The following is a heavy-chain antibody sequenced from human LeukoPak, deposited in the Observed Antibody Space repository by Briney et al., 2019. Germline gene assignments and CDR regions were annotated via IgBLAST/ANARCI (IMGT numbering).Heavy chain of an antibody. Sequence: GGSLRLSCAASGFTVSSNYMSWVRQAPGKGLEWVSVIYSGGSTYYADSVKGRFTISRDNSKNTLYLQMNSLRAEDTAVYYCARDRSYCSSTSCYTSFDYWGQGTLVTVSS. D-gene: IGHD2-2*02. V-gene: IGHV3-66*01. J-gene: IGHJ4*02. CDR3: ARDRSYCSSTSCYTSFDY. CDR1: GFTVSSNY. CDR2: IYSGGST.